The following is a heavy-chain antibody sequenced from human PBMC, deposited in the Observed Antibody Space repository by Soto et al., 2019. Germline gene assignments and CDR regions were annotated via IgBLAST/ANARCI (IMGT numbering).Heavy chain of an antibody. CDR1: GYTFTSYG. J-gene: IGHJ4*02. V-gene: IGHV1-18*01. Sequence: APVNVSCKASGYTFTSYGISWVRQAPGQGHEWMGWISAYNGNTNYAQKLQGRVTMTTDTSTRTAYMELRSLRSDDTAVYYCARDGTRIVLVPAAQLDYWGQGSLVTVSS. D-gene: IGHD2-2*01. CDR2: ISAYNGNT. CDR3: ARDGTRIVLVPAAQLDY.